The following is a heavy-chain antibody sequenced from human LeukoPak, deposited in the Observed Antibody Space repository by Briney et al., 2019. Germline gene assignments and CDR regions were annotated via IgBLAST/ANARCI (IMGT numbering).Heavy chain of an antibody. CDR1: GFIFSNYW. CDR3: ARVGQGEWFFDL. J-gene: IGHJ2*01. Sequence: GGSLRLSCAASGFIFSNYWMHWVRQAPGKGLVWVSRIKTDGSTITYADSVKGRFTISRDNAMNTLYLQMNSLGAEDTAVYYCARVGQGEWFFDLWGRGTLVTVSS. CDR2: IKTDGSTI. V-gene: IGHV3-74*01. D-gene: IGHD1-26*01.